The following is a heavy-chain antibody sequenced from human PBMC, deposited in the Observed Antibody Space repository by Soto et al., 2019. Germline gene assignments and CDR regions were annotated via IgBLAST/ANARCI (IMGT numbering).Heavy chain of an antibody. CDR2: IYYSGST. CDR3: ARGEVRGPFDI. Sequence: SETLSLTCTVSGGSISSGGYYWSWVRQHPGKGLEWIGYIYYSGSTYYNPSLKSRLTISSDMSKNNFSLRLNSVTAADTALYFCARGEVRGPFDIWGQGTKVTVSS. V-gene: IGHV4-30-4*08. J-gene: IGHJ3*02. CDR1: GGSISSGGYY. D-gene: IGHD3-10*01.